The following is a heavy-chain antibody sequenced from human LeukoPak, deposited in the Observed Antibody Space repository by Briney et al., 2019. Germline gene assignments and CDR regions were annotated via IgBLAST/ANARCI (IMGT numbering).Heavy chain of an antibody. J-gene: IGHJ4*02. CDR2: VNSDGSST. D-gene: IGHD4-17*01. CDR1: GFTFSSYW. Sequence: GGSLRLSCAASGFTFSSYWMHWVRQAPGKGLVWVSRVNSDGSSTSYADSVKGRFTISRDNAKNTLYLQMNSLGAEDTAVYYCARVRGVTMYDCWGQGTLVTVSS. CDR3: ARVRGVTMYDC. V-gene: IGHV3-74*01.